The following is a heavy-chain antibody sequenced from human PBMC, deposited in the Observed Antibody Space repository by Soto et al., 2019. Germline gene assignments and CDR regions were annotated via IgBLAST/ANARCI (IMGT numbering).Heavy chain of an antibody. CDR2: ISSSSSTI. V-gene: IGHV3-48*01. D-gene: IGHD3-10*01. CDR1: GFTFSSYS. J-gene: IGHJ6*02. CDR3: ARVKYYYGSGSYGGMDV. Sequence: EVQLVESGGGLVQPGGSLRLSCAASGFTFSSYSMNWVRQAPGKGLEWVSYISSSSSTIYYADSVKGRFTISRDNAKNSLYLQMNSLRAEDTAVYYCARVKYYYGSGSYGGMDVWGQGTTVTVSS.